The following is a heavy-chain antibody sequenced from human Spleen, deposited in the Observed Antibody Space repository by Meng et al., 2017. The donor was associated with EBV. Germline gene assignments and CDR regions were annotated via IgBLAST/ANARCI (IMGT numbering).Heavy chain of an antibody. V-gene: IGHV1-69*01. D-gene: IGHD3-10*01. CDR2: LIPKSDAP. Sequence: QVQLVQSGAEVKKPGSSVKASCKTSGGTFRSDAVSWVRQAPGQGLEWLGGLIPKSDAPYYAQKFQDRVTITADESTSTHYMDLRGLRSEDTAVYYCASESGRGFTPNYWGQGTLVTVSS. CDR1: GGTFRSDA. CDR3: ASESGRGFTPNY. J-gene: IGHJ4*02.